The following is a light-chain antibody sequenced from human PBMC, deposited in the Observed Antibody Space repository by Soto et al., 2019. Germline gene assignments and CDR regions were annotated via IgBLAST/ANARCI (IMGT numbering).Light chain of an antibody. J-gene: IGKJ1*01. CDR1: QSVSSSY. Sequence: EIVLTQSPGTLSLSPGERATLSCRASQSVSSSYLGWYQQKPGQAPRLLIYGASIRATGIPDRFSGSGSGTDFTLTISRLEPEDFAVYYCQQYGSSPWTFGQGTKVEIK. CDR2: GAS. CDR3: QQYGSSPWT. V-gene: IGKV3-20*01.